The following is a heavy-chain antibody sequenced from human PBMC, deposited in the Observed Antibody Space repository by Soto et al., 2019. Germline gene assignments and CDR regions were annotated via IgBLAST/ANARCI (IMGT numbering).Heavy chain of an antibody. CDR1: GFTFTSYG. D-gene: IGHD1-26*01. V-gene: IGHV1-8*02. J-gene: IGHJ3*02. CDR3: ARDSLYSGGFDI. Sequence: ASVKVSCKASGFTFTSYGISWVRQATGQGLEWMGWMNPNSGNTGYAQKFQGRVTMTRNTPISTAYMELSSLRSEDTAVYYCARDSLYSGGFDIWGQGTMVTVSS. CDR2: MNPNSGNT.